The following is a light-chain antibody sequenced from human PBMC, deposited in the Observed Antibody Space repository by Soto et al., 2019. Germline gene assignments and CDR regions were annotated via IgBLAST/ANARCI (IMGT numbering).Light chain of an antibody. CDR2: GAS. J-gene: IGKJ4*01. CDR1: QSVSSRY. Sequence: EIVLTQSPGTLSLSPGERATLSCRASQSVSSRYSAWYQQKAGQAPRLLIYGASSRATDIPDRFSGSGSGADCTLTISRLEPVDFAVYYCQQYGSSPPLTLGGGTKVEIK. CDR3: QQYGSSPPLT. V-gene: IGKV3-20*01.